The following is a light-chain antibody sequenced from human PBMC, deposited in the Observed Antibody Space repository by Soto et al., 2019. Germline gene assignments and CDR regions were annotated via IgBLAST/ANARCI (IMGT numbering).Light chain of an antibody. J-gene: IGLJ3*02. V-gene: IGLV1-44*01. CDR3: GAWDDTWTGRWV. CDR2: RTE. Sequence: QSVLTQPPSASGTPGQITTISCSGSRSNIGNNIVTWYQQLPGVAPKVVIYRTEQRPSGVPDRFSGSKSGTSASLAISGLQPEDEADYYCGAWDDTWTGRWVFGGGTKATVL. CDR1: RSNIGNNI.